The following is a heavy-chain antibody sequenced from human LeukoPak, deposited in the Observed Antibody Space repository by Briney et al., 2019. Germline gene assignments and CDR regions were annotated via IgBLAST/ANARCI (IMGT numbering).Heavy chain of an antibody. CDR2: IYYSGST. J-gene: IGHJ4*02. V-gene: IGHV4-59*07. CDR1: GGSISSYY. Sequence: SDTLSLTCTVSGGSISSYYWSWTRQPPGKGLEWIGYIYYSGSTNYNPSLKSRVTISVDTSKNQFSLKLSSVTAADTAVSYCASGWLFFDYWGQGTLVTVSS. D-gene: IGHD5-12*01. CDR3: ASGWLFFDY.